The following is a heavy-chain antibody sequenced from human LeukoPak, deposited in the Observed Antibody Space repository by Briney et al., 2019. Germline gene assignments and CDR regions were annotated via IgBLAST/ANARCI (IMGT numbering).Heavy chain of an antibody. V-gene: IGHV1-18*01. J-gene: IGHJ4*02. CDR2: ISAYNGNT. CDR1: GYTFTSYG. Sequence: ASVKVSCKASGYTFTSYGINWVRQAPGQGLEWMGWISAYNGNTNYAQKLQGRVTMTTDTSTSTAYMELRSLRSDDTAVYYCAAASGSYSSEPSSDYWGQGTLVTVSS. CDR3: AAASGSYSSEPSSDY. D-gene: IGHD6-19*01.